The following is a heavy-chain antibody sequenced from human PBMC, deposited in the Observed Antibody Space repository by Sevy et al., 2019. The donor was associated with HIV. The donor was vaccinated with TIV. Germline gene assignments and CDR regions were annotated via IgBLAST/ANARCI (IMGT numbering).Heavy chain of an antibody. D-gene: IGHD3-22*01. V-gene: IGHV3-48*02. CDR3: ATYYYDSRGYFDY. J-gene: IGHJ4*02. Sequence: GGSLRLSCAASGFTFSSYSMNWVHQAPGKGLEWVSYISSSSSTIYYADSVKGRFTISRDNAKNSLYLQMNSLRDEDTAVYYCATYYYDSRGYFDYWGQGTLVTVSS. CDR1: GFTFSSYS. CDR2: ISSSSSTI.